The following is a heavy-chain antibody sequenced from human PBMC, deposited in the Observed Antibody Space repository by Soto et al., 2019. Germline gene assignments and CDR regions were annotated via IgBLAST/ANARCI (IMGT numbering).Heavy chain of an antibody. CDR1: GFTFSSYS. CDR2: ISSSSSYI. CDR3: ARDSYGSGNYGMDV. D-gene: IGHD3-10*01. Sequence: EVQLVESGGGLVKPGGSLRLSCAASGFTFSSYSMNWVRQAPGKGLEWVSSISSSSSYIYYADSVKGRFTISRDNAKNSLYLQTNSLRAEDTAVYYCARDSYGSGNYGMDVWGQGTTVTVSS. J-gene: IGHJ6*02. V-gene: IGHV3-21*01.